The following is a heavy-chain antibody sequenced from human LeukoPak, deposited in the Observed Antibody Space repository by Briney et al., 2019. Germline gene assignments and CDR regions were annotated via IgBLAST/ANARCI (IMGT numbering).Heavy chain of an antibody. CDR3: VRDYSNFVQGD. D-gene: IGHD4-11*01. V-gene: IGHV4-39*02. CDR2: IYSGGET. Sequence: SETLSLTCTVYGDSISSSHYYWGWIRQSPGKGLEWIGSIYSGGETHYNPSLSSRVTIFLDTSKNRFSLNLISVTATDTAVYYCVRDYSNFVQGDWGQGTLVTVSS. J-gene: IGHJ4*02. CDR1: GDSISSSHYY.